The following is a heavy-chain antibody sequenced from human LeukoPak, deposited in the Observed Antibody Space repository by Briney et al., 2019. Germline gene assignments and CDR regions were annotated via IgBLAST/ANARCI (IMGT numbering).Heavy chain of an antibody. Sequence: PGGSLKLSCAASGFTFSGSAMHWVRQASGKGLVWVGRIRSKANSYATAYAASVKGRFTISRDDSKNTAYLQMNSLKTEDTAVYYCTVGPYGDYGGWGQGTLVTVSS. D-gene: IGHD4-17*01. J-gene: IGHJ4*02. CDR2: IRSKANSYAT. CDR1: GFTFSGSA. V-gene: IGHV3-73*01. CDR3: TVGPYGDYGG.